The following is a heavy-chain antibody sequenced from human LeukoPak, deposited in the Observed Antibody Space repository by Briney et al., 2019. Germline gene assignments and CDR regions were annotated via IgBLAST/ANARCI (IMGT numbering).Heavy chain of an antibody. CDR1: GGSISSSSYY. V-gene: IGHV4-39*07. J-gene: IGHJ5*02. CDR2: IYYSGST. D-gene: IGHD6-13*01. CDR3: ARNLGEYSSSWPSYNWFDP. Sequence: PSETLSLTCTVSGGSISSSSYYWGWIRQPPGKGLEWIGSIYYSGSTYYNPSLKSRVTISVDTSKNQFSLKLSSVTAADTAVYYCARNLGEYSSSWPSYNWFDPWGQGTLVTVSS.